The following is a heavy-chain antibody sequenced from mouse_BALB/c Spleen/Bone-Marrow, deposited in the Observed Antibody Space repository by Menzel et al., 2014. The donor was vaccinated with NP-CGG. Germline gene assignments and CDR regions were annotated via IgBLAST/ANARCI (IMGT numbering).Heavy chain of an antibody. CDR2: IDPANGNT. V-gene: IGHV14-3*02. D-gene: IGHD4-1*01. J-gene: IGHJ4*01. CDR3: ARWEYYAIDY. CDR1: GFNIKDTY. Sequence: VQLQQSGAELVKPGASVKLSCTASGFNIKDTYMHWVKQRPEQGLEWIGRIDPANGNTKYDPKFQGKATITADTSSNTAYLQLSSLTSEDTAVYYCARWEYYAIDYWGQGTSVTVST.